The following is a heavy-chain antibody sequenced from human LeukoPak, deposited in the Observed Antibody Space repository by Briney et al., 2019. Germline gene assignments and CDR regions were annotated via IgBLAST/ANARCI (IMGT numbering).Heavy chain of an antibody. CDR3: ARERRGWLQLVPRGAFDI. J-gene: IGHJ3*02. CDR1: GASISSDTYF. D-gene: IGHD5-24*01. V-gene: IGHV4-61*02. Sequence: TSETLSLTCTVSGASISSDTYFWSWIRQPAGKGLEWIGRISSTGPTDYNPSLTSRVIISVDTSKNQFSLKLSSVTAADTAVYYCARERRGWLQLVPRGAFDIWGQGTMVTVSS. CDR2: ISSTGPT.